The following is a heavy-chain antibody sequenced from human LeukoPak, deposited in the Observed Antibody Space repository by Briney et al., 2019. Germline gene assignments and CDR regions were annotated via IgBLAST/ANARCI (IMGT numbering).Heavy chain of an antibody. CDR3: ARGEGPWRPFDY. V-gene: IGHV4-34*01. J-gene: IGHJ4*02. CDR2: INHSGST. Sequence: SETLSLTCAVYGGSFSGYYWSWIRQPPGKGLEWIGEINHSGSTNYNPSLKSRVTISVDTSKNQFSLKPSSVTAADTAVYYCARGEGPWRPFDYWGQGTLVTVSS. CDR1: GGSFSGYY.